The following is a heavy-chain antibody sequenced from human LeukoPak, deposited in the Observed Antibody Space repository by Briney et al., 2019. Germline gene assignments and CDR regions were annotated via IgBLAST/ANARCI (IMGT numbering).Heavy chain of an antibody. CDR2: INHSGST. CDR3: ARQGRYSSGWYPVYYYYGMDV. D-gene: IGHD6-19*01. V-gene: IGHV4-34*01. J-gene: IGHJ6*02. CDR1: GGSFSGYY. Sequence: SETLSLTCAVYGGSFSGYYWSWIRQPPGKGLEWIGEINHSGSTNYNPSLKSRVTVSVDTSKNQLSLKLSSVTAADTAVYYCARQGRYSSGWYPVYYYYGMDVWGQGTTGSVSS.